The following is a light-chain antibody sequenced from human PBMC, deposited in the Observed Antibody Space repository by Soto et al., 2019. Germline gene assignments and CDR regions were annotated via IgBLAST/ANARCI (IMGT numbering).Light chain of an antibody. Sequence: QSVLAQPRSVSGSPGQSVTISCTGTSGDVGGYNYVSWYQQHPGKAPKLMIYDVSKRPSGVPDRFSGSKSGNTASLTISGLQAEDEADYYCCSYAGSYTYVFATGTKVTVL. V-gene: IGLV2-11*01. CDR3: CSYAGSYTYV. CDR2: DVS. J-gene: IGLJ1*01. CDR1: SGDVGGYNY.